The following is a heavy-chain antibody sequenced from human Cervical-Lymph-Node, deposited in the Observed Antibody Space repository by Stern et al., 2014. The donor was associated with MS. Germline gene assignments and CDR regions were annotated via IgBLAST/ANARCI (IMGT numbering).Heavy chain of an antibody. CDR3: ASANCSSTSCPNWFDP. Sequence: QMQLMQSGPGLVKPSQTLSLTCTVSGGSISSGDYYWSWIRQPPGKGLEWIGYIYYSGSTYYNPSLKSRVTISLDTSKNQFSLKLSSVTAADTAVYYCASANCSSTSCPNWFDPWGQGTLVTVSS. CDR2: IYYSGST. D-gene: IGHD2-2*01. V-gene: IGHV4-30-4*01. CDR1: GGSISSGDYY. J-gene: IGHJ5*02.